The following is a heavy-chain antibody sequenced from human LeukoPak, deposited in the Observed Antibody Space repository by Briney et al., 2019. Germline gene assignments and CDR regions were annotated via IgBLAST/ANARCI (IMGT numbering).Heavy chain of an antibody. CDR3: ARVHGYYIGLYYFDY. D-gene: IGHD1-26*01. J-gene: IGHJ4*02. CDR1: GYASTTYG. Sequence: ASVKVSCKASGYASTTYGPTWVRQAPGQGLEWMGWISGNGDNTKYVEEFQGRVTMTTDTSTSTAYMELRSLRSDDTAVYYCARVHGYYIGLYYFDYWGQGTLVTVSS. CDR2: ISGNGDNT. V-gene: IGHV1-18*01.